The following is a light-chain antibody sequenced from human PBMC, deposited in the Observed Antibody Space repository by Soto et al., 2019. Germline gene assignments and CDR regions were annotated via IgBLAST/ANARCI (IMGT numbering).Light chain of an antibody. J-gene: IGLJ1*01. CDR3: CSYAGSSTYV. CDR2: EVS. V-gene: IGLV2-23*02. Sequence: QSVLTPPASVSGSPGQSITISCTGTSSDVGSYNLVSWYQQHPGKAPKLMIYEVSKRPSGVSSRFSGSKSGNTASLTISGLQAEDEADYYCCSYAGSSTYVFGTGTRSPS. CDR1: SSDVGSYNL.